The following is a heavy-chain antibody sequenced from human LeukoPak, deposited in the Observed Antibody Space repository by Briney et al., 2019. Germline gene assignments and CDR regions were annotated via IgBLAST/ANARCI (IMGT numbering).Heavy chain of an antibody. Sequence: ASVKVSCKASGYTFTSYYMHWVRQAPGQGLEWTGIINPSGGSTSYAQKFQGRVTMTRDTSTSTVYMELSSLSSEDTAVYYCALFSRLSGSYYPFDYWGQGTLVTVSS. V-gene: IGHV1-46*03. CDR1: GYTFTSYY. CDR2: INPSGGST. J-gene: IGHJ4*02. CDR3: ALFSRLSGSYYPFDY. D-gene: IGHD1-26*01.